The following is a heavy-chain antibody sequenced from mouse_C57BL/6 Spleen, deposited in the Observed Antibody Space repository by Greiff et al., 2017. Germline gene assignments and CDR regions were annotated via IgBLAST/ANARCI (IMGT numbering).Heavy chain of an antibody. V-gene: IGHV1-7*01. CDR3: ARAGGLRESVAY. Sequence: QVQLQQSGAELAKPAPSLKLSCKASGYTFTSYGMHWVKQRPGKGLEWLGYINPSSGYTKYNQKFKDQATLTADNSSSTADMQLSDLTDEDSAVDYCARAGGLRESVAYWGQGTLVTVSA. J-gene: IGHJ3*01. D-gene: IGHD2-4*01. CDR1: GYTFTSYG. CDR2: INPSSGYT.